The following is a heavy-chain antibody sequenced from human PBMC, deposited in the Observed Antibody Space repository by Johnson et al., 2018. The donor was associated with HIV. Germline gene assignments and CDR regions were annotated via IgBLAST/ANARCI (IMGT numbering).Heavy chain of an antibody. CDR3: ATIAAHGAAFDI. V-gene: IGHV3-30*03. D-gene: IGHD6-25*01. Sequence: QVQLVESGGGVVQPGRSLRLSCAASGFTFSSYDMHWVRQAPGKGLEWVALISYDGSNKYHADSVKGRFTISRDNSKNTLYLQMNSLRPEDKAAYYCATIAAHGAAFDIWGQGTVVTVSS. CDR1: GFTFSSYD. CDR2: ISYDGSNK. J-gene: IGHJ3*02.